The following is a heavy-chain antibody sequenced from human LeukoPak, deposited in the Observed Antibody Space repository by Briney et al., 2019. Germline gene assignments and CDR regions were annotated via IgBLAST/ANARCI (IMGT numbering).Heavy chain of an antibody. CDR2: ISSSSSYI. CDR3: AGGKSSSVGNWFDP. CDR1: GFTFSSYS. V-gene: IGHV3-21*01. D-gene: IGHD6-6*01. Sequence: GGSLRLSCAASGFTFSSYSMNWVRQVPGKGLEWVSSISSSSSYIYYADSVKGRFTISRDNAKNSLYLQMNSLRAEDTAVYYCAGGKSSSVGNWFDPWGQGTLVTVSS. J-gene: IGHJ5*02.